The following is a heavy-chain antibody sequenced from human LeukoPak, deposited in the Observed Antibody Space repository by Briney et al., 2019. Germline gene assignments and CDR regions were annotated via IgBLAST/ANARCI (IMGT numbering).Heavy chain of an antibody. CDR3: ATPAAGPGAEYSLY. CDR1: GFTFSSNW. Sequence: GGSLRLSCAASGFTFSSNWMHWVRQAPGKGLVWVSQINGDGSTTNYADSVKGRFTTSRDNAKNSLDLQMNSLKVEDTAVYYCATPAAGPGAEYSLYWGQGTLVIVSS. J-gene: IGHJ1*01. D-gene: IGHD6-13*01. V-gene: IGHV3-74*01. CDR2: INGDGSTT.